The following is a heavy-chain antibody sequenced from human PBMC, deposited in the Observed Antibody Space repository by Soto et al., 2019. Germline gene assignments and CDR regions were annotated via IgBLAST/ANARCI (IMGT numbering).Heavy chain of an antibody. J-gene: IGHJ5*02. CDR2: IYYSGST. Sequence: PSETLSLTCTVSGGSISSYYWSWIRQPPGKGLEWIGYIYYSGSTNYNPSLKSRVTISVDTSKNQFSLKLSSVTAADTAVYYCARDKFWGSGSYFHWFAPWGQGTLVTVSS. V-gene: IGHV4-59*01. CDR3: ARDKFWGSGSYFHWFAP. D-gene: IGHD3-10*01. CDR1: GGSISSYY.